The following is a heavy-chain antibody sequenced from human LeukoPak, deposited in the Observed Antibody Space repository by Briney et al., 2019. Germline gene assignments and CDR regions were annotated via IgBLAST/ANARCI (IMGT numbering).Heavy chain of an antibody. CDR2: ISSSGSTI. J-gene: IGHJ4*02. CDR1: GFTFSDYY. V-gene: IGHV3-11*04. Sequence: GGSLRLSCAASGFTFSDYYMSWIRQAPGKGLEWVSYISSSGSTIYYADSVKGRFTVSRDNAKNSLYLQMNSLRAEDTAVYYCARAFHYYDSSGAIDYWGQGTLVTVSS. D-gene: IGHD3-22*01. CDR3: ARAFHYYDSSGAIDY.